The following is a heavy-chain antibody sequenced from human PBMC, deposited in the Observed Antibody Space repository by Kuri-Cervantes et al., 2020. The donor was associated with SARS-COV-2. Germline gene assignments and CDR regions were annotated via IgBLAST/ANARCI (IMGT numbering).Heavy chain of an antibody. D-gene: IGHD2-2*01. CDR1: GFTFASYA. V-gene: IGHV3-7*01. Sequence: GESLKISCAAPGFTFASYAIHLVRQAPGKGLGWVANLNQHGSDKYYVGSVEGRFTISRDNAKNSLYLQLNSLRAEDTAVYYCARAAEDIVVVPAASPGDFDIWGQGTMVTVSS. CDR2: LNQHGSDK. CDR3: ARAAEDIVVVPAASPGDFDI. J-gene: IGHJ3*02.